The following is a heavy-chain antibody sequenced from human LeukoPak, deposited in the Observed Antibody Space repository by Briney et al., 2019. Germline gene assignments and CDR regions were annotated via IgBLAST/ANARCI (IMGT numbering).Heavy chain of an antibody. CDR1: GFTFSRYW. CDR2: INEDGSEK. V-gene: IGHV3-7*01. D-gene: IGHD4-23*01. CDR3: ARSMTTVVSGAFDI. Sequence: GGSLRLSCAGPGFTFSRYWMTWVRQAPGKGLEWVANINEDGSEKYYVDSVKGRFTISRDNAKNSLYLQMNSLRVEDTAVYYCARSMTTVVSGAFDIWGQGTMVTVSS. J-gene: IGHJ3*02.